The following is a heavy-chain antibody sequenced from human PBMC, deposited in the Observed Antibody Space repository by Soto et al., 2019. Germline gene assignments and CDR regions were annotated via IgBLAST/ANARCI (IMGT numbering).Heavy chain of an antibody. D-gene: IGHD6-13*01. Sequence: PSETLSLTCTVSGDSISSYYWNWIRQPAGKGLEWIGRIDASGNSNYNPSLKSRVTMSVDTSKEQFSLKVTSVTAADTAVYYCARYSSNWFQTEGMDVWGQGTTVTVSS. CDR1: GDSISSYY. J-gene: IGHJ6*02. CDR2: IDASGNS. V-gene: IGHV4-4*07. CDR3: ARYSSNWFQTEGMDV.